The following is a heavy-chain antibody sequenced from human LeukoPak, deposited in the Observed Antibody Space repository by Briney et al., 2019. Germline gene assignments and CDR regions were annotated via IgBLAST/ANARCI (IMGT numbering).Heavy chain of an antibody. CDR3: ARAGIPGYCTNVTCSNWLDP. CDR2: IYHSGRT. V-gene: IGHV4-38-2*02. Sequence: SETLSLTCTVSGYSISSGYYWGWIRQPPGKGLEWIGSIYHSGRTFYNPSLKSRVTISVDTSKNQFSLKLSSVTAADTAVYYCARAGIPGYCTNVTCSNWLDPWGQGTLVTVSS. CDR1: GYSISSGYY. D-gene: IGHD2-8*01. J-gene: IGHJ5*02.